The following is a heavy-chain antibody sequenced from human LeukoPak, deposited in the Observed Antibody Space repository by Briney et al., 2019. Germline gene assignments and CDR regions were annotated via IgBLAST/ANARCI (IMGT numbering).Heavy chain of an antibody. CDR2: IYAGDSDT. CDR1: GYSFTSYW. V-gene: IGHV5-51*01. J-gene: IGHJ4*02. D-gene: IGHD2-15*01. Sequence: GESLKISCKGSGYSFTSYWIGWVRQMPGKGLEWMGTIYAGDSDTRYSPSFQGQVTISVDKSITTAYLQWSSLTASDTAVYYCVTGRYCSGGRCLSSLDFWGQGTLVTVSS. CDR3: VTGRYCSGGRCLSSLDF.